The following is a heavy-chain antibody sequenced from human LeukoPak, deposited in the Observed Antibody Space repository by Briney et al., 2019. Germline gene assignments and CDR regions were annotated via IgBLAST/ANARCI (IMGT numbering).Heavy chain of an antibody. CDR2: FDPEDGET. V-gene: IGHV1-24*01. CDR3: ATGYYYDSSGYYGQMPYY. CDR1: GYTLTELS. D-gene: IGHD3-22*01. J-gene: IGHJ4*02. Sequence: GASVKVFCKVSGYTLTELSMHWVRQAPGKGLEWMGGFDPEDGETIYAQKFQGRVTMTEDTSTDTAYMELSSLRSEDTAVYYCATGYYYDSSGYYGQMPYYWGQGTLVTVSS.